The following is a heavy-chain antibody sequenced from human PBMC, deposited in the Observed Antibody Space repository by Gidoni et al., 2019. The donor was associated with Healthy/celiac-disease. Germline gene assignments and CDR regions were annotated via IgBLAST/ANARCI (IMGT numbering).Heavy chain of an antibody. D-gene: IGHD2-21*02. CDR2: ISYDGSNK. V-gene: IGHV3-30-3*01. CDR3: ARDDSGGGDPYYFDY. J-gene: IGHJ4*02. CDR1: GLSFSSYA. Sequence: QVQLVESGGGVVQPGRSLRPSCAASGLSFSSYAMSWVRQAPGKGLVWVAVISYDGSNKYYADSVKGRFTISRDNSKNTLYLQMNSLRAEDTAVYYCARDDSGGGDPYYFDYWGQGTLVTVSS.